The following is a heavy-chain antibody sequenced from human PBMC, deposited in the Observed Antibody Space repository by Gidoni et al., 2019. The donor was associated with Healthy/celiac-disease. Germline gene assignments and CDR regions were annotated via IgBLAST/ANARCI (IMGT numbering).Heavy chain of an antibody. CDR3: ARASPGIAAAGKFDY. CDR2: ILYDGSNK. Sequence: QVQLGESGGGVVQPGRSLRLSCAASGFTLSSYAMHWVRQAPGKGREWVAVILYDGSNKYYADSVKGRFTISRDNSKNTLYLQMNSLRAEDTAVYYCARASPGIAAAGKFDYWGQGTLVTVSS. J-gene: IGHJ4*02. D-gene: IGHD6-13*01. V-gene: IGHV3-30-3*01. CDR1: GFTLSSYA.